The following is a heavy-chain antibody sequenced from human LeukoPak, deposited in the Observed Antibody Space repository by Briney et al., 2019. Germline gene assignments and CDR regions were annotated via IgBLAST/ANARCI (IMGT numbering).Heavy chain of an antibody. CDR3: ARDGSDSYGFNWFDP. Sequence: GASVKVSCKASGGTFSSYAISWVRQAPGQGLEWMGGIIPIFGTANYAQKCKGRVTIPADESTSTAYMELSSLRSEDTAVYYCARDGSDSYGFNWFDPWGQGTLVTVSS. D-gene: IGHD5-18*01. J-gene: IGHJ5*02. CDR2: IIPIFGTA. CDR1: GGTFSSYA. V-gene: IGHV1-69*01.